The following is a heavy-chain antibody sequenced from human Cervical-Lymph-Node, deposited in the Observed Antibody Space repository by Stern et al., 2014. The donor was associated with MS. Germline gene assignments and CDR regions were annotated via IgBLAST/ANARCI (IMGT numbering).Heavy chain of an antibody. CDR2: ISSGGSYI. J-gene: IGHJ4*02. Sequence: DVHLVESGGGLVKPGGSLRLSCAASGFTFSSYSMNWVRQAPGKGLEWVASISSGGSYIYYADSLKGRFTISSDNAKNSLYLQMNSLRAEDTAVYYCARGRGGNYRYYFDYWGQGTLVTVSS. D-gene: IGHD4-23*01. CDR1: GFTFSSYS. CDR3: ARGRGGNYRYYFDY. V-gene: IGHV3-21*01.